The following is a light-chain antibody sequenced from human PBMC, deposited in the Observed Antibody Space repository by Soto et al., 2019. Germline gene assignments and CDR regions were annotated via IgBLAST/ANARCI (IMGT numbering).Light chain of an antibody. CDR2: RHN. CDR1: SSNIGSNY. CDR3: AAWDDSLSGWV. J-gene: IGLJ3*02. Sequence: QSVLTQPPSASGTPGQRVTISCSGSSSNIGSNYVYWYRQLPGTAPKLLIYRHNQRPSGVPDRFSGSKSGTSASLAISGLRSEDEADYYCAAWDDSLSGWVFGGGTKLTVL. V-gene: IGLV1-47*01.